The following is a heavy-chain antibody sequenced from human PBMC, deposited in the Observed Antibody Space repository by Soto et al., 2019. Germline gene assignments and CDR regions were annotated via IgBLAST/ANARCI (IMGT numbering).Heavy chain of an antibody. CDR1: GGSITSGGYH. V-gene: IGHV4-31*01. CDR2: IYYNTGST. J-gene: IGHJ6*02. CDR3: PRDKHLPHYSGLWKGYYGMDV. Sequence: QVQLQESGPGLVKPSQTLSLTCTVSGGSITSGGYHWSWIRQHPGKGLEWIGNIYYNTGSTYYTPARKTLVSISTARSKNQYPRNLSSVTAAVSALYYGPRDKHLPHYSGLWKGYYGMDVWGQGTTVTVS. D-gene: IGHD3-10*01.